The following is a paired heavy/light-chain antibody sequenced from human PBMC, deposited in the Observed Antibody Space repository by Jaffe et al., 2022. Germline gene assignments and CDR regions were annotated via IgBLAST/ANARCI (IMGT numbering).Heavy chain of an antibody. D-gene: IGHD2-2*01. V-gene: IGHV4-39*01. Sequence: QVQLLESGPGLIKSSETLSLTCAVSGVSISAYSYHWGWIRQPPGKGLEWIGTVSYSGSTYDNPSLKSRLTMSVDTSKNQFSLKLSSVTAADTAMYYCASQYCSTISCYADFDAFDLWGQGTMVTVSS. CDR3: ASQYCSTISCYADFDAFDL. CDR2: VSYSGST. CDR1: GVSISAYSYH. J-gene: IGHJ3*01.
Light chain of an antibody. CDR3: QTWGTGIHL. V-gene: IGLV4-69*01. CDR1: SAHSNYA. CDR2: FNSDGSH. J-gene: IGLJ2*01. Sequence: QLGLTQSPSASASLGVSVKLTCTLSSAHSNYAIAWHQQQPEKGPRYLMKFNSDGSHHKGDGIPDRFSGSSSGAERYLTISSLQSEDEAVYYCQTWGTGIHLFGGGTKLTVL.